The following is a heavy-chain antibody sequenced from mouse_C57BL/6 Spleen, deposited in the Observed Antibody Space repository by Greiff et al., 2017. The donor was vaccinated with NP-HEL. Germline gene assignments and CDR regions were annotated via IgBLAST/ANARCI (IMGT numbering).Heavy chain of an antibody. Sequence: EVQLQESGPELVKPGASVKIPCKASGYTFTDYNMDWVKQSHGKSLEWIGDINPNNGGTSYKQKFKGKATLTVDKSSSTAYMELRSLTSEDTAVYYCAIYDSGAMDYWGQGTSVTVSS. CDR2: INPNNGGT. CDR3: AIYDSGAMDY. J-gene: IGHJ4*01. V-gene: IGHV1-18*01. CDR1: GYTFTDYN. D-gene: IGHD2-4*01.